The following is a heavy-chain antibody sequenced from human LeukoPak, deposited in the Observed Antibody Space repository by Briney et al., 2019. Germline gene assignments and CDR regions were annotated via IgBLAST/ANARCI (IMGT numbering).Heavy chain of an antibody. Sequence: GGSLRLSCAASGFTFSSYWISWVRQAPGKGLEWVANIKQDGSEKYYVDSVKGRFTISRDNAKNSLHLQMNSLRAEDTAVYYCARDRQWLDYWGQGTLVTVSS. J-gene: IGHJ4*02. CDR1: GFTFSSYW. CDR3: ARDRQWLDY. D-gene: IGHD6-19*01. V-gene: IGHV3-7*01. CDR2: IKQDGSEK.